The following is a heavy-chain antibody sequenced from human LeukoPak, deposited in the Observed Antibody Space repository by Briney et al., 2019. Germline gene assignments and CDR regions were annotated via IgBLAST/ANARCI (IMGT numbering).Heavy chain of an antibody. V-gene: IGHV3-21*01. CDR2: ISSSSSYI. J-gene: IGHJ3*02. D-gene: IGHD3-16*01. Sequence: GGSLGLSCAASGFTFSSYSMNWVRQAPGRGLEWVSSISSSSSYIYYADSVKGRFTISRDNSKNTLYLQMNSLRAEDTAVYYCARAGVWADSDAFDIWGQGTMVTVSS. CDR3: ARAGVWADSDAFDI. CDR1: GFTFSSYS.